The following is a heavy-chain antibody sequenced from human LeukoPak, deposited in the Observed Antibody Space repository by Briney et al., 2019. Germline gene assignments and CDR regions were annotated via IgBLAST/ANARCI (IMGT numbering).Heavy chain of an antibody. CDR3: ARAPPYTYCGGGSCYPFDY. J-gene: IGHJ4*02. CDR2: INAGNGNT. Sequence: GASVKVSCKASGYTFTSYAMHWVRQAPGQRLEWMGWINAGNGNTKYSQKFQGRVTITRDTSASTAYMELSSLRSEDTAVYYCARAPPYTYCGGGSCYPFDYWGQGTLVTVSS. CDR1: GYTFTSYA. D-gene: IGHD2-15*01. V-gene: IGHV1-3*01.